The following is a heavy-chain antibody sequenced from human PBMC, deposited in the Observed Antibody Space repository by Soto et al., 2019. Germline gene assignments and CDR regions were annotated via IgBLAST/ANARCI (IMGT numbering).Heavy chain of an antibody. CDR3: ASSYYYDSSGYYGDAFDI. D-gene: IGHD3-22*01. CDR2: INPNSGGT. J-gene: IGHJ3*02. V-gene: IGHV1-2*04. CDR1: GYTFTGYY. Sequence: GASVKVSCKAAGYTFTGYYMHWVRQAPGQGLEWMGWINPNSGGTNYAQKFQGWVTMTRDTSISTAYMELSRLRSDDTAVYYCASSYYYDSSGYYGDAFDIWGQGTMVTVPS.